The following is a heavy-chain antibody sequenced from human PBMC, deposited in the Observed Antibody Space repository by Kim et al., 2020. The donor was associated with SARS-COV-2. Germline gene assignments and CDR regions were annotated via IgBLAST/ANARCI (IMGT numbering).Heavy chain of an antibody. Sequence: GGSLRLSCAASGFIFSNYNMHWVRLAPGKGLEWVAFISYDGSEKFYADSLKGRFAISRDDSKNMLYLQMNSLRGDDAAIYYCAKVRYPGAYYGLAVWGQGTTVTVSS. V-gene: IGHV3-30*09. D-gene: IGHD3-10*01. CDR3: AKVRYPGAYYGLAV. CDR2: ISYDGSEK. J-gene: IGHJ6*02. CDR1: GFIFSNYN.